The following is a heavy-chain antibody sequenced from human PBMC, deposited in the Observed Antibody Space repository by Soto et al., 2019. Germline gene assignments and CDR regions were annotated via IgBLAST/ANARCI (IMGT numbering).Heavy chain of an antibody. CDR1: GYSFTSYW. D-gene: IGHD3-10*01. Sequence: GESLKISCKGSGYSFTSYWIGWVRQMPGKGLEWMGIIYPGDSDTRYSPSFQGQVTISADKSISTAYLQWSSLKASDTAMYYCARQNRARIWFGEPHSRFDPWGQGTLVTVSS. V-gene: IGHV5-51*01. J-gene: IGHJ5*02. CDR2: IYPGDSDT. CDR3: ARQNRARIWFGEPHSRFDP.